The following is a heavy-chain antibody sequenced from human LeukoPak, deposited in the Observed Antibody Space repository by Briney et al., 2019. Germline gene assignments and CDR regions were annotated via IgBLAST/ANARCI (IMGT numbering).Heavy chain of an antibody. V-gene: IGHV4-61*02. J-gene: IGHJ4*02. CDR2: IYTSGST. CDR3: ARAQCCPGTPDY. D-gene: IGHD2-15*01. CDR1: GGSISSGSYY. Sequence: SQTLSLTCTVSGGSISSGSYYWSWIRQPAGKGLEWIVRIYTSGSTNYNPSLKSRVTISVDTSKNQFSLKLSSVTAADTAVYYCARAQCCPGTPDYWGQGTLVTVSS.